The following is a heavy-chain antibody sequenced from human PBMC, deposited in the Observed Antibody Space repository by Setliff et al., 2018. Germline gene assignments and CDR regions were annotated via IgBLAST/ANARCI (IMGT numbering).Heavy chain of an antibody. J-gene: IGHJ6*03. CDR1: GGSISSSDFY. CDR2: IYYSGTT. V-gene: IGHV4-39*01. Sequence: SETLSLTCTVSGGSISSSDFYWGWIRQPPGKGLEWIGSIYYSGTTYYNPSLKSPDTISIDTSKNQFSLKLSSVTAADTAIYYCARHDARGYYYYMDVWGEGTTVTVSS. CDR3: ARHDARGYYYYMDV. D-gene: IGHD3-10*01.